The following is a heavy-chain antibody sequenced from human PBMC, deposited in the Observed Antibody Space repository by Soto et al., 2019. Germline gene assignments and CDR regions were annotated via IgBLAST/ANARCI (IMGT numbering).Heavy chain of an antibody. CDR1: GFTFDDYA. D-gene: IGHD6-19*01. Sequence: LSLTCAASGFTFDDYAMHWVRQAPGKGLEWVSGISWNSGSIGYADSVKGRFTISRDNAKNSLYLQMNSLRAEDTALYYCAKDTRQWLVFGELDPWGQGTLVTVSS. V-gene: IGHV3-9*01. CDR3: AKDTRQWLVFGELDP. CDR2: ISWNSGSI. J-gene: IGHJ5*02.